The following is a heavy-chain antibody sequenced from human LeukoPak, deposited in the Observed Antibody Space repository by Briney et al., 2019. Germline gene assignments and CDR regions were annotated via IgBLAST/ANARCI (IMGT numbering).Heavy chain of an antibody. D-gene: IGHD6-6*01. J-gene: IGHJ4*02. CDR3: VRGRGLPVRPPNEGFLDY. Sequence: GRSLRLSCAASGFTFSTYAMHWVRQAPGKGLEWVALISFDGNNIYYADSVKGRFTISRDNSKNTLYLQMNSLRAEDTAVYYCVRGRGLPVRPPNEGFLDYWGRGTLVTVSS. CDR2: ISFDGNNI. V-gene: IGHV3-30-3*01. CDR1: GFTFSTYA.